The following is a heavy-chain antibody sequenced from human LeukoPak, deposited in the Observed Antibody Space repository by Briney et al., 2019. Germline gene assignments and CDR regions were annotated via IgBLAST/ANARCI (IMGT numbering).Heavy chain of an antibody. V-gene: IGHV4-59*01. CDR2: IYYSGST. J-gene: IGHJ4*02. CDR1: GGSFSGYY. Sequence: SETLSLTCAVYGGSFSGYYWSWIRQPPGKGLEWIGYIYYSGSTNYNPSLKSRVTISVDTSKNQFSLKLSSVTAADTAVYYCASSVWAGSPTFDYWGQGTLVTVSS. D-gene: IGHD5/OR15-5a*01. CDR3: ASSVWAGSPTFDY.